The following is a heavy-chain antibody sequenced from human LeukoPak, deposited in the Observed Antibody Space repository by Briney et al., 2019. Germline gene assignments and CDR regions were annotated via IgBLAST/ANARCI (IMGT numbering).Heavy chain of an antibody. V-gene: IGHV3-21*01. CDR3: ARDAFDI. CDR2: ISSSSSYI. Sequence: GGSLRLSCAAYGFTVSNYSMNWIRQAPGKGLEWVSSISSSSSYIYYADSVKGRFTISRDNAKNSLYLQMNSLRVEDTVLYFCARDAFDIWGQGTMVTVSS. CDR1: GFTVSNYS. J-gene: IGHJ3*02.